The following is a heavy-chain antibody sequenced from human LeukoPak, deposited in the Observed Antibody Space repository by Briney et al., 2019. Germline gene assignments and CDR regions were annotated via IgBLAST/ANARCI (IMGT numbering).Heavy chain of an antibody. CDR3: ARESVKYWEPGASDGMDV. V-gene: IGHV1-69*04. Sequence: SVKVSCKASGGTFSSHAISWVRQAPGQGLEWMGRIIPIFGIANYAQKFQGRVTITADKSTSTAYMELSSLRSEDTAVYYCARESVKYWEPGASDGMDVWGQGTTVTVSS. CDR2: IIPIFGIA. D-gene: IGHD1-26*01. J-gene: IGHJ6*02. CDR1: GGTFSSHA.